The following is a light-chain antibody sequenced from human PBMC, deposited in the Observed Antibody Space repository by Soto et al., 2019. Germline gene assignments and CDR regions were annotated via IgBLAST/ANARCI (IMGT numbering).Light chain of an antibody. CDR3: QHHNSYSQT. Sequence: IQMTQSPPTLSASVGDRVTITCRASQSIRNYLAWYQQMPGKAPKLLIYGASSLQSGVPSRFSGSGSGTEFTLTISSLQPDDFATYFCQHHNSYSQTFGQGTKVDIK. J-gene: IGKJ1*01. V-gene: IGKV1-5*01. CDR2: GAS. CDR1: QSIRNY.